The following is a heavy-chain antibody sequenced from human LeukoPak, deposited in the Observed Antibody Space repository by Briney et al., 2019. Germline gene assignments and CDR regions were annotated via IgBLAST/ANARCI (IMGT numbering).Heavy chain of an antibody. CDR2: IYYSGST. D-gene: IGHD3-10*01. J-gene: IGHJ4*01. CDR3: ARDPAGECIRPNLSHFD. CDR1: GGSVSSGSYY. V-gene: IGHV4-61*01. Sequence: PSETLSLTCTVSGGSVSSGSYYWSWIRQPPGKGLEWIGYIYYSGSTNYNPSLKSRVTISVDTSKNQFSLKLSSVTAADTAVYYCARDPAGECIRPNLSHFD.